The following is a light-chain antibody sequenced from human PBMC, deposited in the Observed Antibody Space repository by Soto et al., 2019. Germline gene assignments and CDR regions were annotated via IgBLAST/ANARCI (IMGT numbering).Light chain of an antibody. V-gene: IGLV2-14*01. J-gene: IGLJ2*01. CDR2: EVS. CDR1: SSDVIDYKY. CDR3: SSKTSSSTVL. Sequence: QSALTQSASVSGSPGQSITISCTGTSSDVIDYKYVTWYQHHPGKAPKLMIYEVSHRPSGVSNRFSGSKSGNTASLTISGLQADDEADYYCSSKTSSSTVLFGGGTKLTVL.